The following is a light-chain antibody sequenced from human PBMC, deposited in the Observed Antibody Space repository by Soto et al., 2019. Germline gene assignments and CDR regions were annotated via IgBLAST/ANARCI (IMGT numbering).Light chain of an antibody. Sequence: EIVLTQSPGTLSLSPGERATLSCRASQSVSSSYLAWYQQKSGQAPRLLIYSASSRATGIPDRFSGSGSGTDFTLTISRLEPEDFAVYYCQQYGSSPNTFGQGTKVDIK. V-gene: IGKV3-20*01. CDR3: QQYGSSPNT. CDR2: SAS. J-gene: IGKJ1*01. CDR1: QSVSSSY.